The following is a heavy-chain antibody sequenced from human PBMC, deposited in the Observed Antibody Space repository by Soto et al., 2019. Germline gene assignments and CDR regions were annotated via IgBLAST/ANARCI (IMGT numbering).Heavy chain of an antibody. CDR1: GGSISSSSYY. Sequence: SETLSLTCTVSGGSISSSSYYWGWIRQPPGKGLEWIGSIYYSGSTYYNPSLKSRVTISVDTSKNQFSLKLSSVTAADTAVYYFARLGCSGGSCYSTRAYYYYYYMDVWGKGTTVTVSS. D-gene: IGHD2-15*01. J-gene: IGHJ6*03. V-gene: IGHV4-39*01. CDR2: IYYSGST. CDR3: ARLGCSGGSCYSTRAYYYYYYMDV.